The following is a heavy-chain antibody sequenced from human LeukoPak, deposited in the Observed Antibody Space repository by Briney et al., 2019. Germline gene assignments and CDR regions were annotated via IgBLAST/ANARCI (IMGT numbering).Heavy chain of an antibody. CDR3: AKDQTSSPIRYFDH. Sequence: QPGGSLRLSCAASGFTFSTYAMTWVRQLPGKGLEWVSAITTTGGTTKYADSVKGRFTISRDNSKNTLYLQMNSLRAEDTAIYYCAKDQTSSPIRYFDHWGQGTLVTVSS. J-gene: IGHJ4*02. V-gene: IGHV3-23*01. CDR1: GFTFSTYA. D-gene: IGHD6-13*01. CDR2: ITTTGGTT.